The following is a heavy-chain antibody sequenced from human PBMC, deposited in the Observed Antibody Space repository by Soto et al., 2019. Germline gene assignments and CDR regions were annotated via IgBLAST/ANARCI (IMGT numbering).Heavy chain of an antibody. CDR1: GFTFSSYG. J-gene: IGHJ5*02. CDR3: ARGGTMVRVNWFDP. Sequence: QVQLVESGGGVVQPGRSLRLSCAASGFTFSSYGMHWVRQAPGKGLEWVADIWYDGSNKYYADSVKGRFTSSRVNSKNTRYLQMTSLRAEDMAVYYCARGGTMVRVNWFDPWGQGTLVTVSS. D-gene: IGHD3-10*01. V-gene: IGHV3-33*01. CDR2: IWYDGSNK.